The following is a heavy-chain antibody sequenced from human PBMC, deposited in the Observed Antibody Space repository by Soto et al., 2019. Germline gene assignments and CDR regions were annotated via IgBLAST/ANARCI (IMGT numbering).Heavy chain of an antibody. CDR2: ITDSSTYT. D-gene: IGHD4-17*01. Sequence: QVQLVESGGGLVKPGGSLRLSCAASGFSFSDFSMSWIRQAPGKGLEWLSYITDSSTYTNYADSVKGRFTISRDNVKNSLYLQMNSLTAEDPAVYYCARDLASAVSVSVNWGQGTLVTVSS. CDR1: GFSFSDFS. J-gene: IGHJ4*02. V-gene: IGHV3-11*06. CDR3: ARDLASAVSVSVN.